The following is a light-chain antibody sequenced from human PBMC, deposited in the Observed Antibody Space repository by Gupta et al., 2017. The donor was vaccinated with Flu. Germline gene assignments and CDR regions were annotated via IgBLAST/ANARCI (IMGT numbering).Light chain of an antibody. CDR1: QSVSST. V-gene: IGKV3D-11*02. CDR2: DAS. CDR3: QQRVVWPLT. Sequence: EIVLTQSPATVSLHPGERVTLSGRASQSVSSTLAWYHQKPGRAPRLPTYDASKRATGIPARSSASGPGTDYTLTISGREPEDLAVYYCQQRVVWPLTFGGGTKVEIK. J-gene: IGKJ4*01.